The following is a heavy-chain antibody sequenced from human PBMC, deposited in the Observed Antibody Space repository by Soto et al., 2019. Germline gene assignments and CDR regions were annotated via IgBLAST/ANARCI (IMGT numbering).Heavy chain of an antibody. CDR2: IVVGSGNT. V-gene: IGHV1-58*02. Sequence: SVKVSCKASGFTFSSSAIQWVRQARGQRLEWIGWIVVGSGNTNYAQQFQERVTLTGDMSTSTAYMELSSLRAEDTAVYYCAVSDPARGSYTYYWGQGTRVTVSS. CDR1: GFTFSSSA. D-gene: IGHD5-18*01. CDR3: AVSDPARGSYTYY. J-gene: IGHJ4*02.